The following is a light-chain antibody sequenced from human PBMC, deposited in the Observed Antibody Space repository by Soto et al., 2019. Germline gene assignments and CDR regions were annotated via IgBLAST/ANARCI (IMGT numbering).Light chain of an antibody. CDR3: CSYAGSDILI. CDR2: EGS. CDR1: SSDVGSYNL. Sequence: QSALTQPASVSGSPGQSITISCTGTSSDVGSYNLVSWYQQHPGKAPKLMIYEGSKRPSGVSNRFSGSKSGNTASLTISGLQAEDEADYDCCSYAGSDILIFGGGTKLTVL. V-gene: IGLV2-23*01. J-gene: IGLJ2*01.